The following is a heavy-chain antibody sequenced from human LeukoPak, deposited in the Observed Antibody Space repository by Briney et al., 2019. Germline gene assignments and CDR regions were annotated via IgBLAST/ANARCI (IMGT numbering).Heavy chain of an antibody. CDR3: ARLGSFRPTRYYFDY. J-gene: IGHJ4*02. Sequence: GGSLRLSCAASGFTFSSYWMSWVRQAPGKGLEWVANIKQDGSEKYYVDSVKGRFTISRDNAKNSLYLQMNSLRAEDTAVYYCARLGSFRPTRYYFDYWGRGTLVTVSS. D-gene: IGHD6-13*01. CDR2: IKQDGSEK. CDR1: GFTFSSYW. V-gene: IGHV3-7*01.